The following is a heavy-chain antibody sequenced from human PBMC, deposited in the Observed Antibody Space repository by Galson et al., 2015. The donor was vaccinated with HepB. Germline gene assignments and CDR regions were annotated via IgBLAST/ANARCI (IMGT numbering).Heavy chain of an antibody. J-gene: IGHJ3*02. CDR2: ISGYNART. D-gene: IGHD6-13*01. V-gene: IGHV1-18*01. CDR3: ARDLAAETTDAFDI. CDR1: GYSFTNYG. Sequence: SVKVSCKASGYSFTNYGITWVRQAPGQGLQWMGWISGYNARTMYAQDLQDRVTMTIDTSTTTASMEVRRLTSDDTAIYYCARDLAAETTDAFDIWGQGTMVTVSS.